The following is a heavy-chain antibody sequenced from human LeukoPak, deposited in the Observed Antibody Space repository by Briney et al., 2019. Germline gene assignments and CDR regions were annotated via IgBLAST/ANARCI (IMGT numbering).Heavy chain of an antibody. D-gene: IGHD2/OR15-2a*01. CDR2: INTNTGNP. J-gene: IGHJ4*02. CDR3: AREILRLDY. Sequence: GASVKVSCKASGYTFTSYGISWVRQAPGHGLERMGWINTNTGNPTYAQGFTGRFVFSLDTSVSTAYLQISSLKAEDTAVYYCAREILRLDYWGQGTLVTVSS. V-gene: IGHV7-4-1*02. CDR1: GYTFTSYG.